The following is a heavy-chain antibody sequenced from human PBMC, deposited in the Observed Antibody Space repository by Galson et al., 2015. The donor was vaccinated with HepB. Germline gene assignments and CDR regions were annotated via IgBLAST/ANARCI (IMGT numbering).Heavy chain of an antibody. CDR1: GYSFTSYW. V-gene: IGHV5-51*01. Sequence: QSGAEVKKPGESLKISCKGSGYSFTSYWIGWVRQMPGKGLEWMGIIYPGDSDTRYSPSFQGQVTISADKSISTAYLQWSSLKASDTAMYYCARDILTGYLYMPHAFDIWGQGTMVTVSS. CDR2: IYPGDSDT. J-gene: IGHJ3*02. D-gene: IGHD3-9*01. CDR3: ARDILTGYLYMPHAFDI.